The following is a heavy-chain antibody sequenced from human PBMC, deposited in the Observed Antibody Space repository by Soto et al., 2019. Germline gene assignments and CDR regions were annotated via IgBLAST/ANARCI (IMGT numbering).Heavy chain of an antibody. CDR3: GRTRTRGPLFNY. Sequence: SETLSLTCAVSGGSISTSNWWSWVRQPPGKGLEWIGEVYHSGSTNYNPSFKSRVAMSVDKSKNQFSLKLNSVTAADTALYYCGRTRTRGPLFNYWGQGSRVTFSS. V-gene: IGHV4-4*02. D-gene: IGHD2-2*01. CDR2: VYHSGST. J-gene: IGHJ4*02. CDR1: GGSISTSNW.